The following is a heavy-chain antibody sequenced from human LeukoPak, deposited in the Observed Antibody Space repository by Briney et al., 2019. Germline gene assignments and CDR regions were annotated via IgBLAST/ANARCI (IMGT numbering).Heavy chain of an antibody. D-gene: IGHD2-2*02. CDR1: GDSITSYY. Sequence: SETLSLTCTVSGDSITSYYWTWIRQPPGKGLEWIGFIFHTGITKYNPSLESRVSISVDTSKKQFSLKLTSVTAADTAIYYCARAPPSISTAPDYWGQGTLVTVSS. J-gene: IGHJ4*02. V-gene: IGHV4-59*01. CDR2: IFHTGIT. CDR3: ARAPPSISTAPDY.